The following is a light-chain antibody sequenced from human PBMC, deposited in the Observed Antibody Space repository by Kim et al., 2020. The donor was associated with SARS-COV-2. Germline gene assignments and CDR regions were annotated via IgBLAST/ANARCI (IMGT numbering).Light chain of an antibody. CDR1: HGISSS. V-gene: IGKV1-27*01. Sequence: DIQMTQSPSSLSAAVGDRVTITCRASHGISSSLAWYQQKPGKVPDLLLYAASILQSGVPSRFSGSGSVTVFTLTISSLQPEDVATYYCQQYNSATFTVGQGTKLEI. CDR2: AAS. CDR3: QQYNSATFT. J-gene: IGKJ2*01.